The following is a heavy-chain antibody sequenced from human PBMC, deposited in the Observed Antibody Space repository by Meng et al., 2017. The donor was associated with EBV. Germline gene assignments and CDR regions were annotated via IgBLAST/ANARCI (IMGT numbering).Heavy chain of an antibody. Sequence: QLQLRASGPGPVKPSXPLXLPCTXPGDSISSFYYWGWIRQPPGRGLEWIGSVHYTGSTYYSPSLKSRVTVSVDTSKNQFSLRLTSVTAADTAVYYCARPFPSWQSPRLDPFGAWGQGTLVTVSS. D-gene: IGHD6-19*01. CDR3: ARPFPSWQSPRLDPFGA. J-gene: IGHJ5*02. CDR1: GDSISSFYY. CDR2: VHYTGST. V-gene: IGHV4-39*01.